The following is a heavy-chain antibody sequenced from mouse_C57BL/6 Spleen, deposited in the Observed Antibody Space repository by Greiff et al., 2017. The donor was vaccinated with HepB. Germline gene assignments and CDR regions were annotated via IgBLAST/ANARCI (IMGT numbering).Heavy chain of an antibody. Sequence: VQLQQSGPELVKPGASVKISCKASGYSFTGYYMNWVKQSPEKSLEWIGEINPSTGGTTYNQKFKAKATLTVDKSSSTAYMQLKSLTSEDSAVYYCAASYYSPYWGQGTLVTVSA. J-gene: IGHJ3*01. CDR3: AASYYSPY. D-gene: IGHD2-12*01. CDR2: INPSTGGT. V-gene: IGHV1-42*01. CDR1: GYSFTGYY.